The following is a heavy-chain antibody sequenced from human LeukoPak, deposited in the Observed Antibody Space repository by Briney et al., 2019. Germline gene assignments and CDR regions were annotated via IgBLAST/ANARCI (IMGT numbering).Heavy chain of an antibody. CDR3: ATDRGDGSFDI. D-gene: IGHD2-21*01. V-gene: IGHV1-2*02. Sequence: ASVKVSCKASGYTFIGXXXXXVRQAPGXXXXXMGWIKPKSXGTNYXXXXQXXVTXTGDTSISTVYMELSRLRSDDTAVYYCATDRGDGSFDIWGQGTMVTVSS. CDR1: GYTFIGXX. CDR2: IKPKSXGT. J-gene: IGHJ3*02.